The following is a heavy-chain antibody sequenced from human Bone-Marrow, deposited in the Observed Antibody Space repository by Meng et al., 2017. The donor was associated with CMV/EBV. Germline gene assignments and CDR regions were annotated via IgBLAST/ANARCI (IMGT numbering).Heavy chain of an antibody. CDR1: GGTFSSYA. V-gene: IGHV1-69*10. J-gene: IGHJ6*02. CDR2: IIPILGIA. Sequence: SVKVSCKASGGTFSSYAISWVRQAPGQGLEWMGGIIPILGIANYAQKFQGRVTITADKSTSTAYMELSSLRSEDTAVYYCARDRSHIAARPGYYYGMDVWGQGTTVTVSS. D-gene: IGHD6-6*01. CDR3: ARDRSHIAARPGYYYGMDV.